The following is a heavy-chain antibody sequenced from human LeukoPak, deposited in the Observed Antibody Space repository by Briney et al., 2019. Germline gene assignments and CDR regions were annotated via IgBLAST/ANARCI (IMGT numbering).Heavy chain of an antibody. Sequence: GGSLRLSCAASGFAFTDYAISWVRQAPGKGLEWVSSITDSGGATYYADSVKGRFTISRDNSKNTLYLQMNSLRGDDTAIYYCAKAYTRSWYAAFDIWGQGTMVTISS. CDR2: ITDSGGAT. CDR3: AKAYTRSWYAAFDI. J-gene: IGHJ3*02. D-gene: IGHD6-13*01. V-gene: IGHV3-23*01. CDR1: GFAFTDYA.